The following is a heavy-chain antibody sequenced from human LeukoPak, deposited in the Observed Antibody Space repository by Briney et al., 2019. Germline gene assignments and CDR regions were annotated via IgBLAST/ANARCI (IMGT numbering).Heavy chain of an antibody. Sequence: SETLSLTCAVYGGSFSGYYWSWIRQPPGKGLEWIGEINHSGSTNYNPSLKSRVTISVDTSKNQLSLKLSSVTAADTAVYYCARAPYSSSRWYFDYWGQGTLVTVSS. CDR1: GGSFSGYY. D-gene: IGHD6-13*01. CDR2: INHSGST. V-gene: IGHV4-34*01. CDR3: ARAPYSSSRWYFDY. J-gene: IGHJ4*02.